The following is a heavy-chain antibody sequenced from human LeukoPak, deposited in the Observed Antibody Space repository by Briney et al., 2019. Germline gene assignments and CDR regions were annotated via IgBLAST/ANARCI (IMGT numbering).Heavy chain of an antibody. V-gene: IGHV3-23*03. CDR2: VESAGRDT. CDR1: PFTFRTYA. Sequence: GSLRLSCAAPPFTFRTYAMGWARHPPGQGLEWVSVVESAGRDTYYATSAQGRVTTSRDNSKDTLYLQMSNLRAEDTAVYYCAKAPPAGYRYYCGKDVWGQGTTVTVSS. J-gene: IGHJ6*02. CDR3: AKAPPAGYRYYCGKDV. D-gene: IGHD5-18*01.